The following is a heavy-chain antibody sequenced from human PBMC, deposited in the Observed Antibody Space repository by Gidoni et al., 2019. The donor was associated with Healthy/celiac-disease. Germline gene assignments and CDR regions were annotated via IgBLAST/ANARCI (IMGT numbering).Heavy chain of an antibody. CDR1: GFTFSSYA. CDR2: ISGSGGST. Sequence: EVQLLESGGGLVQPGGSLRLSCAASGFTFSSYAMSWVRQAPGKGLEWVSAISGSGGSTYYADSVKGRFTISRDNSKNTLYLQMNSLRAEDTAVYYCAKDGRGCSSTSCYVGWFDPWGQGTLVTVSS. D-gene: IGHD2-2*01. V-gene: IGHV3-23*01. CDR3: AKDGRGCSSTSCYVGWFDP. J-gene: IGHJ5*02.